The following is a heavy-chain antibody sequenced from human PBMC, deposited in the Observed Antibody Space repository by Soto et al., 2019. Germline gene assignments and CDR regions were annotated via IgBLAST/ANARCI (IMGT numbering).Heavy chain of an antibody. V-gene: IGHV3-33*01. CDR1: GFTFSSYG. J-gene: IGHJ6*02. CDR2: IWYDGSNK. CDR3: ARDYDILTGQAYYGMDV. Sequence: QVQLVESGGGVVQPGRSLRLSCAASGFTFSSYGMHWVRQAPGKGLEWVAVIWYDGSNKYYADSVKGRFTIARDNSKNTLYLQMNSLRAEDTAVYYCARDYDILTGQAYYGMDVWGQGTTVTVSS. D-gene: IGHD3-9*01.